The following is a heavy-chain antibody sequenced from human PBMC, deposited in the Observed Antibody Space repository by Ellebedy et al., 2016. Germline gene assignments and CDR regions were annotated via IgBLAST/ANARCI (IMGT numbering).Heavy chain of an antibody. D-gene: IGHD3-16*01. V-gene: IGHV3-21*01. CDR2: ITSSATYI. J-gene: IGHJ5*02. CDR1: GFTFSSHS. Sequence: GGSLRLSXAASGFTFSSHSMNWVRQAPGKGLEWVSSITSSATYIYYADSVKGRFTISRDNAKNSLYLQMNSLRAEDTAVYYCARGVGGTSLNWFDPWGQGTLVTVSS. CDR3: ARGVGGTSLNWFDP.